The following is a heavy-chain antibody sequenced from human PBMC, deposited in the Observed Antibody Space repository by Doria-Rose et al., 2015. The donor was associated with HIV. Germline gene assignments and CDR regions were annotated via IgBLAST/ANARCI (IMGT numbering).Heavy chain of an antibody. J-gene: IGHJ4*02. V-gene: IGHV2-26*01. Sequence: QWGPVLVKPTETLTLTCTVSGVSLSSPGMGVSWIRQPSGKALEWLANIFSDDERSYKTSLKSRLTISRGTSKSQVVLTMTDMDPVDTATYYCARIKSSRWYHKYYFDFWGQGTLVIVSA. CDR1: GVSLSSPGMG. CDR3: ARIKSSRWYHKYYFDF. D-gene: IGHD6-13*01. CDR2: IFSDDER.